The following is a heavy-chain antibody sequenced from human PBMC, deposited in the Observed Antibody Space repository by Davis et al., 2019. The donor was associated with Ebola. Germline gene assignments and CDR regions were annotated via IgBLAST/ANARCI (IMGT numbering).Heavy chain of an antibody. CDR2: IYYSGST. V-gene: IGHV4-31*02. CDR3: ARDLRYDSSGYDYYFYMDV. D-gene: IGHD3-22*01. Sequence: WIRQHPGKGLEWIGYIYYSGSTYYKPSLKSRVTISLDTSKNQFSLNLYSVTAADTAVYYCARDLRYDSSGYDYYFYMDVWGKGTTVTVSS. J-gene: IGHJ6*03.